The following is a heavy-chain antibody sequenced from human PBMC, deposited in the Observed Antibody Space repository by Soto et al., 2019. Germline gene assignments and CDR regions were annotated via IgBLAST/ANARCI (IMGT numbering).Heavy chain of an antibody. CDR2: ISYSGST. V-gene: IGHV4-59*01. CDR1: GGSISTYY. Sequence: QVQLQESGPGLVKPSETLSLTCTVSGGSISTYYWSWIRQPPGKGLEWIGYISYSGSTNYNPSLRSRVTKSLDTSKNPCSLKLNSVTAADTAVYYCARDAMTTVITDYYYYAMDVWGQGTTVTVSS. D-gene: IGHD4-17*01. J-gene: IGHJ6*02. CDR3: ARDAMTTVITDYYYYAMDV.